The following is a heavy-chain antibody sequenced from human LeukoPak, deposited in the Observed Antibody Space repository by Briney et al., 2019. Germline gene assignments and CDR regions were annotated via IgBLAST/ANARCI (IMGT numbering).Heavy chain of an antibody. V-gene: IGHV3-23*01. CDR1: GFTFSSFG. CDR2: ISGNGRST. Sequence: GGSLRLSCAASGFTFSSFGMSWVRQGPGKGLGWVSGISGNGRSTYYADSVKGRFTISRDNSRNTLYLQMNSLRAEDTALYYCAARSGISPYYIDYWGQGTLVTVSS. J-gene: IGHJ4*02. D-gene: IGHD1-26*01. CDR3: AARSGISPYYIDY.